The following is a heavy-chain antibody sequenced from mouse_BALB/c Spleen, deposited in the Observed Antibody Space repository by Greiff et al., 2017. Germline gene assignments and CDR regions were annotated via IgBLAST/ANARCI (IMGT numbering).Heavy chain of an antibody. D-gene: IGHD1-1*01. Sequence: VKLMESGAELMKPGASVKISCKATGYTFSSYWIEWVKQRPGHGLEWIGEILPGSGSTNYNEKFKGKATFTADTSSNTAYMQLSSLTSEDSAVYYCARVIYYYGSSYNYAMDYWGQGTSVTVSS. CDR1: GYTFSSYW. V-gene: IGHV1-9*01. CDR3: ARVIYYYGSSYNYAMDY. CDR2: ILPGSGST. J-gene: IGHJ4*01.